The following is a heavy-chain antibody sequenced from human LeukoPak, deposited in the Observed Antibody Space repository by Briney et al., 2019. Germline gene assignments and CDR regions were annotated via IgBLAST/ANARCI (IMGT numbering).Heavy chain of an antibody. CDR1: GDSINAYY. Sequence: TETLSLTCTVSGDSINAYYWGWIRQPPGKGLEWIGYVYFSGTTKYNPSLESRVTISVDTSKNQFSLKLSSVTAAETAVYYCARRRAEGGSNGHYNWFDPWGQGILVTAS. D-gene: IGHD6-13*01. CDR3: ARRRAEGGSNGHYNWFDP. J-gene: IGHJ5*02. CDR2: VYFSGTT. V-gene: IGHV4-59*08.